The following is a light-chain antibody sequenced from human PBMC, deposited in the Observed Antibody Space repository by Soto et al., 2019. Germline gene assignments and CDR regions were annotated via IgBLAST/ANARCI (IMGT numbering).Light chain of an antibody. CDR3: QQYYSYPLT. CDR1: QGISSY. V-gene: IGKV1-8*01. CDR2: AAS. Sequence: AIRMTQSPSSFSASTGDRVTITCRASQGISSYLAWYQQKPGKAPKLLIYAASTLQSGVPSRFSGSGSGTDFILTISCLQSEDFATYYCQQYYSYPLTFGQGTRLEIK. J-gene: IGKJ5*01.